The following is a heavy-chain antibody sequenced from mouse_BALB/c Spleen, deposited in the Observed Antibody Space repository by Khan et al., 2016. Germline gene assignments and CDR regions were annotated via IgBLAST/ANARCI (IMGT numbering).Heavy chain of an antibody. CDR2: IDPANGNT. Sequence: VQLKQSGAELVKPGASVKLSCTASAFNIKDTFMHWVKQRPEQGLEWIGRIDPANGNTKYDPKFQGRATITADTSSNTAYLQLSSLTSEDTAVSYCARRGPIYYDGSSYGYWGQGTTLTVSS. V-gene: IGHV14-3*02. J-gene: IGHJ2*01. D-gene: IGHD1-1*01. CDR3: ARRGPIYYDGSSYGY. CDR1: AFNIKDTF.